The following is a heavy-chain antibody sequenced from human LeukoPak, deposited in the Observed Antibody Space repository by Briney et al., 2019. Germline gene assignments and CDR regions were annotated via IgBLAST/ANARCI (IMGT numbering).Heavy chain of an antibody. D-gene: IGHD6-19*01. CDR3: ARVMAVAQDY. V-gene: IGHV3-66*01. CDR1: GFTVSSNY. CDR2: IYSGGST. Sequence: GGSLRLSCAASGFTVSSNYMSWVRQAPGKGLEWVSVIYSGGSTYYADSVKGRFTISGDNSKNTLYLQMNSLRAEDTAVYYCARVMAVAQDYWGQGTLVTVSS. J-gene: IGHJ4*02.